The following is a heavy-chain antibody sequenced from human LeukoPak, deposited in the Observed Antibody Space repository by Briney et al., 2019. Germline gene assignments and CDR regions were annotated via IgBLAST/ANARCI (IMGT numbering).Heavy chain of an antibody. V-gene: IGHV4-31*03. CDR1: GGSISSGGYY. D-gene: IGHD6-19*01. Sequence: SETLSLTCTVSGGSISSGGYYWSWIRQHPGKGLEWIGYIYYSGSTYYNPSLMSRVTISVDTSKNQFSLKLSSVTAADTAVYYCARDYSSTNVFDYWGQGTLVTVSS. CDR3: ARDYSSTNVFDY. J-gene: IGHJ4*02. CDR2: IYYSGST.